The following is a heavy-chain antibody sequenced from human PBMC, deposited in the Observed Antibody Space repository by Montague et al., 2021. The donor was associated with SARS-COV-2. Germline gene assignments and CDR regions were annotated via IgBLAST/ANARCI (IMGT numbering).Heavy chain of an antibody. J-gene: IGHJ4*02. CDR2: IGWDDDK. Sequence: PALVKPTQTLTLTCTSSGFSLSTSGMCVSWIRQPPGMALEWLTLIGWDDDKYYSTSLKTRLTISKDTSKNQVVLTMTNMDPVDTATYYCARSYGTTVVTRAFDYWGQGTLVTVST. CDR3: ARSYGTTVVTRAFDY. CDR1: GFSLSTSGMC. D-gene: IGHD4-23*01. V-gene: IGHV2-70*01.